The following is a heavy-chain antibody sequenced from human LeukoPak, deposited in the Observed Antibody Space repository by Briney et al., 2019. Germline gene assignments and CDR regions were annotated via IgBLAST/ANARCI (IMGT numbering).Heavy chain of an antibody. V-gene: IGHV1-8*01. Sequence: GASVKVSCKASGYTFTSYDVNWVRQAPGQGLEWLGWMNPNSGNTGYAQNFQGSVTMTMNTSITTAYMELSSLRSEDTAVYDCARALRWTTESYCYRDVGGKGTTVTVTS. CDR3: ARALRWTTESYCYRDV. J-gene: IGHJ6*03. CDR1: GYTFTSYD. CDR2: MNPNSGNT. D-gene: IGHD2/OR15-2a*01.